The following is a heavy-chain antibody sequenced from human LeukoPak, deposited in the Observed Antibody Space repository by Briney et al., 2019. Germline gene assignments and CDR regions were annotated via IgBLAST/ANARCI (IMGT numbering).Heavy chain of an antibody. CDR3: ARGLFKGWFDP. Sequence: SQALSLTCIVSGGSISSGSYYWSWLRQPAGKGLEWIGRIYTSGSTNYNPSLKSRVTISVDTSKNQFSLKLSSVTAADTAVYYCARGLFKGWFDPWGQGTLVTVSS. CDR2: IYTSGST. D-gene: IGHD2-21*01. J-gene: IGHJ5*02. CDR1: GGSISSGSYY. V-gene: IGHV4-61*02.